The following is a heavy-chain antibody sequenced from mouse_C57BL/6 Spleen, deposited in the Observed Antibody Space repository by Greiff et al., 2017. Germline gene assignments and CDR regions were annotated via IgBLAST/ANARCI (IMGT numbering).Heavy chain of an antibody. J-gene: IGHJ2*01. CDR1: GYTFTSYW. Sequence: LVESGAELVKPGASVKLSCKASGYTFTSYWMHWVKQRPGRGLEWIGRIDPNSGGTKYNEKFKSKATLTVDKPSSTAYMQLSSLTSEDSAVYYCAREGVVATYEYYFDYWGQGTTLTVSS. CDR2: IDPNSGGT. CDR3: AREGVVATYEYYFDY. V-gene: IGHV1-72*01. D-gene: IGHD1-1*01.